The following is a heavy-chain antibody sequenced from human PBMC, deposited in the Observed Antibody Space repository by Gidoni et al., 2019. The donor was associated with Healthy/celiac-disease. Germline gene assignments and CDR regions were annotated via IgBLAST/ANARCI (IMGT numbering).Heavy chain of an antibody. Sequence: EVQLVESGGGWVQPGGSRRTSGAAAGLTCSSYWMSWVRRAPGKGLEWVANIKQDGSEKYYVDSVKGRFPISRDNAKNSLYLQMNSLRAEDTAVYYCARGSITMVRGSFDYWGQGTLVTVSS. V-gene: IGHV3-7*01. CDR3: ARGSITMVRGSFDY. CDR1: GLTCSSYW. CDR2: IKQDGSEK. D-gene: IGHD3-10*01. J-gene: IGHJ4*02.